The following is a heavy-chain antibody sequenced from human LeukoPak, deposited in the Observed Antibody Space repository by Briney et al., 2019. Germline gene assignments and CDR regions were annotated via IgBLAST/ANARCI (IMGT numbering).Heavy chain of an antibody. V-gene: IGHV3-30*02. Sequence: GGSLRLSCAASGFTFSSYGMHWVRQAPGKALEWVAFIRYDGGNKYYADSVKGRFTISRDNSKNTLYLQMNSLRAEDTAVYYCAKDRVNCSSTSCYSVGGNFDYWGQGTLVTVSS. D-gene: IGHD2-2*01. J-gene: IGHJ4*02. CDR2: IRYDGGNK. CDR1: GFTFSSYG. CDR3: AKDRVNCSSTSCYSVGGNFDY.